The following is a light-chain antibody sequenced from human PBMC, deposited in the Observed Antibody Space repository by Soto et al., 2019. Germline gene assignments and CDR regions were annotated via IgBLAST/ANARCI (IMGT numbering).Light chain of an antibody. V-gene: IGLV2-14*01. CDR1: SSDIGGYTY. CDR3: LSYTCRSTYV. Sequence: QSVLTQPASVSGSPGQSITISCTGTSSDIGGYTYVSWYQQYPGKAPKLMIYEVSNRPSGVSHRFSGSKSDNTASLTISGLQAEDEADYYCLSYTCRSTYVFGTGTKVTVL. J-gene: IGLJ1*01. CDR2: EVS.